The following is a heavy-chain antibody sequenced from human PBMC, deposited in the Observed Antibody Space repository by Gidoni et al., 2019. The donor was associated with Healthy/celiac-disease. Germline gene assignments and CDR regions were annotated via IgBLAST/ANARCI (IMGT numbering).Heavy chain of an antibody. Sequence: EVQLVESGVGLVTPGGSLRLSCAASVFTFSRYSMNWVRQAPGQGLGWVSSIRSRSSDIYYADSVKGRFTISRDNAKNSLYLQMNSLIAEDTAVYYCARFYCSGGSCYSLTGYYFDYWGQGTLVTVSS. CDR2: IRSRSSDI. D-gene: IGHD2-15*01. J-gene: IGHJ4*02. CDR3: ARFYCSGGSCYSLTGYYFDY. V-gene: IGHV3-21*01. CDR1: VFTFSRYS.